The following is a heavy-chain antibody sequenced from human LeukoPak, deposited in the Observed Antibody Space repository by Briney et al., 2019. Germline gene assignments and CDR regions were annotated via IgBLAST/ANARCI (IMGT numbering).Heavy chain of an antibody. V-gene: IGHV4-30-2*01. Sequence: SQTLSLTCAVSGGSISSGGYSWSWIRQPPGKGLEWIGYIYHSGSTYYNPSLKSRVTISVDRSKNQFSLKLSSVTAADTAVYCCARGSIAARIFDYWGRGTLVTVSS. J-gene: IGHJ4*02. CDR2: IYHSGST. CDR3: ARGSIAARIFDY. D-gene: IGHD6-6*01. CDR1: GGSISSGGYS.